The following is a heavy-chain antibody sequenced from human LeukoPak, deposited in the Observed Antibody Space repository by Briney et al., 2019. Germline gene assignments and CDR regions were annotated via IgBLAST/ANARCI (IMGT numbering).Heavy chain of an antibody. V-gene: IGHV3-7*03. Sequence: PGGSLRLSCAASGFTLSSYWMIWVRQAPGKGLEWVANIKQDGSEIYYVDSVKGRFTISRDNAKNSLYLQMNSLRAEDTAVYYCVRGNPFGGYWDQGTLVTVSS. CDR1: GFTLSSYW. CDR2: IKQDGSEI. J-gene: IGHJ4*02. CDR3: VRGNPFGGY. D-gene: IGHD2-15*01.